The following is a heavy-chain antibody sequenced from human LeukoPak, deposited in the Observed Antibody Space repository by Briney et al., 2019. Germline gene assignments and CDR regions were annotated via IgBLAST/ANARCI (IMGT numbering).Heavy chain of an antibody. CDR3: ATQPYDFWSGATVGYFDY. J-gene: IGHJ4*02. CDR1: GFTFSSYG. CDR2: IRYDGSNK. V-gene: IGHV3-30*02. D-gene: IGHD3-3*01. Sequence: GGSLRLSCAASGFTFSSYGMHWVRQAPGKGLEWVAFIRYDGSNKYYADSVKGRFTISRDNSKNTLYLQMNSLRAEDTAVYYCATQPYDFWSGATVGYFDYWGQGTLVTVSS.